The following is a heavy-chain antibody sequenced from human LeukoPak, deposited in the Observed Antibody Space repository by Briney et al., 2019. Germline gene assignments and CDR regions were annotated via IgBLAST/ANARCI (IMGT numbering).Heavy chain of an antibody. Sequence: PSESLSLTCTVSGGTVSGGNYYCSWIRPSPGQGLEWIGFVHDSGRTVYNPSLRSRVTMSVDTSKNQFSLNLSCVTAADTAMYYCTLTGYTGGYWGQGTLVSVSS. J-gene: IGHJ4*02. CDR3: TLTGYTGGY. V-gene: IGHV4-61*01. CDR1: GGTVSGGNYY. D-gene: IGHD5-18*01. CDR2: VHDSGRT.